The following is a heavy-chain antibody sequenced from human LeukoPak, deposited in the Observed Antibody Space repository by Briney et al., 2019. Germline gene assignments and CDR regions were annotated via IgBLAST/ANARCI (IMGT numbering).Heavy chain of an antibody. CDR2: VSGSGDNT. Sequence: QAGGSLRLSRAASGLTFSSYAMSWVRQTPGKGLEWVSVVSGSGDNTNYADSVKGRFTISRDNSKNTLFLQMNSLRTEDTAVYFCARWGNDYSQFDSWGQGTLVTVS. J-gene: IGHJ4*02. D-gene: IGHD4-11*01. V-gene: IGHV3-23*01. CDR3: ARWGNDYSQFDS. CDR1: GLTFSSYA.